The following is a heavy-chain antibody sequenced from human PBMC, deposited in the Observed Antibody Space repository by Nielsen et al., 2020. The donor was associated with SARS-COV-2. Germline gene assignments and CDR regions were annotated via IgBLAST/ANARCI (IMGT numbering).Heavy chain of an antibody. Sequence: SETLSLTCTVSGGSISSYYWSWIRQPPGKGLEWIGYIYYSGSTNYNPSLKSRVTISVDTSKNQFSLKLSSVTAADTAVYYCARMDYGGNHPVRDYWGQGTLVTVSS. CDR3: ARMDYGGNHPVRDY. CDR2: IYYSGST. D-gene: IGHD4-23*01. V-gene: IGHV4-59*13. J-gene: IGHJ4*02. CDR1: GGSISSYY.